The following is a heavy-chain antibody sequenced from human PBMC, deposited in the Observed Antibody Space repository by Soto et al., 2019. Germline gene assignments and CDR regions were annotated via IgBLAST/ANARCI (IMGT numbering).Heavy chain of an antibody. CDR1: GFSLTTSGVG. J-gene: IGHJ4*02. Sequence: QITLNESGPTVVKPAETLTLTCTFSGFSLTTSGVGVGWIRQSPGKAPEWLALIYWDDDKRYSASLKSRLTITKDNSKTPVDLTMASVDPADTATYYCAHRILRTVFGLVTTTAIYFDFWGQGTPVVVSS. CDR2: IYWDDDK. D-gene: IGHD3-3*01. V-gene: IGHV2-5*02. CDR3: AHRILRTVFGLVTTTAIYFDF.